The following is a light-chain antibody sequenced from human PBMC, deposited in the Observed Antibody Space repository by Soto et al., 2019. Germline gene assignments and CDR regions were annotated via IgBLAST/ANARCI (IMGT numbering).Light chain of an antibody. Sequence: QSALTQPASVSGSPGQSITIPCTGISSDVGSSDLVSWYQQHPGRAPKLMIYEASKRPSGVSNRFSGPKSGNTASLTISGLQAEDEADYYCCSYSGSITWVFGGGTKVTVL. CDR3: CSYSGSITWV. V-gene: IGLV2-23*01. CDR1: SSDVGSSDL. J-gene: IGLJ3*02. CDR2: EAS.